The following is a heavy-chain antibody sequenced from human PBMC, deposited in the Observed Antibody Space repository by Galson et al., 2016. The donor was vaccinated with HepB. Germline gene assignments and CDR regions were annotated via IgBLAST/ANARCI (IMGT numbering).Heavy chain of an antibody. CDR1: GFTFVDYA. CDR2: ISWDSGRI. CDR3: VKEIIALGNYYFDY. Sequence: SLRLSCAASGFTFVDYAMHWVRQAPGKGLEWVSSISWDSGRIAYADSVKDRFTISRDNSKNSLYLQMNSLRTEDTAFYYCVKEIIALGNYYFDYWGQGTLVTVSS. D-gene: IGHD3-3*01. V-gene: IGHV3-9*01. J-gene: IGHJ4*02.